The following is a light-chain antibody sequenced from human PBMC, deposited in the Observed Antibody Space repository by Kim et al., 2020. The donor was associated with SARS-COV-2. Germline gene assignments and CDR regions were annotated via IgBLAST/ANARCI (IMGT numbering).Light chain of an antibody. J-gene: IGLJ3*02. CDR3: LLSYSDAWV. V-gene: IGLV7-46*01. Sequence: QAVVTQEPSLTVSPGGTVTLTCGSSTGAVTSGHYPYWFQQKPGQAARTLIYDTSNKHSWTPARFSGSLLGGKAALTLSGAQPEDEAEYYCLLSYSDAWVFGGGTQLTVL. CDR2: DTS. CDR1: TGAVTSGHY.